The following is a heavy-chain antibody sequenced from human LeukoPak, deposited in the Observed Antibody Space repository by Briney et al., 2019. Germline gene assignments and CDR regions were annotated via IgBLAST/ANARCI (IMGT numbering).Heavy chain of an antibody. CDR1: GFTFSSYG. CDR2: IWYDGSNK. D-gene: IGHD5-12*01. CDR3: ARDRGANYYYMDV. Sequence: GGSLRLSCAASGFTFSSYGMHWVRQAPGKGLEWVAVIWYDGSNKYCADSVKGRFTISRDNSKNTLYLQMNSLKAEDTAVYYCARDRGANYYYMDVWGQGSPVTVS. J-gene: IGHJ6*02. V-gene: IGHV3-33*01.